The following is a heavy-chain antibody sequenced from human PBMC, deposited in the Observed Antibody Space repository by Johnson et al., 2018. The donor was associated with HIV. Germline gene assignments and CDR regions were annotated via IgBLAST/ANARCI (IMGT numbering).Heavy chain of an antibody. V-gene: IGHV3-7*04. CDR2: MKGDGSEE. CDR3: AKERRAPRAFDI. J-gene: IGHJ3*02. CDR1: GFTFTNAW. Sequence: VQLVESGGGLVKPGGSLRLSCAASGFTFTNAWMNWVRQAPGKGLEWVANMKGDGSEEYYVDSLEGRVTISRDNAKNSLYLQINSLRVEDTAMYYCAKERRAPRAFDIWGQGTMVTVSS.